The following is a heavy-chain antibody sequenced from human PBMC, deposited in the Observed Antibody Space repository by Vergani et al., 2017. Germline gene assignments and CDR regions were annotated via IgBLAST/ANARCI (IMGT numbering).Heavy chain of an antibody. CDR2: IYYSGST. CDR3: ARDTPGVGLRY. D-gene: IGHD4-17*01. CDR1: GGSLSSYY. V-gene: IGHV4-59*01. J-gene: IGHJ4*02. Sequence: QVQLQESGPGLVKPSETLSLTCTVSGGSLSSYYWSWIRQPPGKGLEWIGYIYYSGSTNYNPSLKSRVTISVDTSKNQFSLKLSSVTAADTAVYYCARDTPGVGLRYWGQGTLVTVSS.